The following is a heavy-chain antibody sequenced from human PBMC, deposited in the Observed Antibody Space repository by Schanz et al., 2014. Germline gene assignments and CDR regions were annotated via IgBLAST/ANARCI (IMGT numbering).Heavy chain of an antibody. CDR3: ARGFDFWDR. CDR2: INTYNGDT. V-gene: IGHV1-18*04. Sequence: QVQLVQSGAEVKKPGASVKVSCKASGYTFTSNGITWVRQAPGQGLEWMGWINTYNGDTAYAQNMQGRVSMTTETAASTAYMELRSLRSDDTAVYYCARGFDFWDRWGQGTLVIVSS. CDR1: GYTFTSNG. J-gene: IGHJ4*02. D-gene: IGHD3-3*01.